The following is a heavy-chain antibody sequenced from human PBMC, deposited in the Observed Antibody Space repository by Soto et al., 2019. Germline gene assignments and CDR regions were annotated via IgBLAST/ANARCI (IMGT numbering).Heavy chain of an antibody. Sequence: PGGSLRLSCAASGFTFSSYAMSWVRQAPGQGLEWVSASSGSGGSTYYADSVKGRFTTSRDNSKNTLYLQMNSLRAEDTSVYCCAKELVNSGWTYFDYWGQGTLVTVSS. J-gene: IGHJ4*02. CDR2: SSGSGGST. CDR3: AKELVNSGWTYFDY. D-gene: IGHD6-19*01. V-gene: IGHV3-23*01. CDR1: GFTFSSYA.